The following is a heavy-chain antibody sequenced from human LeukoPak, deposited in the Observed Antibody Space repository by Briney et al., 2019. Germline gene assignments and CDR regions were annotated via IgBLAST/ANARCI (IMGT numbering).Heavy chain of an antibody. Sequence: SETLSLTCTVSGGSISSYYWSWIRQPPGKGLEWIGYIYTSGSTNYNPALKSRVTISVDTSKKQFSLKLSSVTAADTAVYYCARRGYSSYYYYYMDVWGKGTTVTASS. V-gene: IGHV4-4*09. D-gene: IGHD3-22*01. J-gene: IGHJ6*03. CDR2: IYTSGST. CDR3: ARRGYSSYYYYYMDV. CDR1: GGSISSYY.